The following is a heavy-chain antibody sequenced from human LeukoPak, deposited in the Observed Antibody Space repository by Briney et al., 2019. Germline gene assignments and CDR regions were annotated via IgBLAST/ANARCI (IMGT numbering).Heavy chain of an antibody. V-gene: IGHV3-33*01. D-gene: IGHD3-22*01. CDR1: GFTFSSYG. J-gene: IGHJ4*02. CDR3: ARDTSDSSGYYDY. Sequence: GGSLRLSCAASGFTFSSYGMHWVRQAPGKGLEWVAVIWYDGSYKYYADAVRGRFTISRDNAKNSLYLQMNSLRAEDTAVYYCARDTSDSSGYYDYWGQGTLVTVSS. CDR2: IWYDGSYK.